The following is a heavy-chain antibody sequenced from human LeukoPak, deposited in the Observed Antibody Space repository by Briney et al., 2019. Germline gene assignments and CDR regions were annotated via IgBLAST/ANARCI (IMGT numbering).Heavy chain of an antibody. J-gene: IGHJ3*02. D-gene: IGHD3-22*01. CDR3: ARDKEDYYDSSGYGRAFDI. CDR2: IYYSGST. V-gene: IGHV4-39*07. Sequence: SETLSLTCTVSGGSISSSSYYWGWIRQPPGKGLEWIGSIYYSGSTYYNPSLKSRVTISVDTSKNQFSLKLSSVTAADTAVCYCARDKEDYYDSSGYGRAFDIWGQGTMVTVSS. CDR1: GGSISSSSYY.